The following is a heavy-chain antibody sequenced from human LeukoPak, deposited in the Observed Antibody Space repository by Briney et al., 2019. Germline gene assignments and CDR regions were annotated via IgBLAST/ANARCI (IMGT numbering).Heavy chain of an antibody. CDR3: ARELAAYPFDY. Sequence: PGGSLRLPCAASGFTFSSYAMHWVRQAPGKGLEWVAVISYDGSNKYYADSVKGRFTISRDNSKNTLYLQMNSLRAEDTAVYYCARELAAYPFDYWGQGTLVTVSS. J-gene: IGHJ4*02. D-gene: IGHD6-19*01. CDR2: ISYDGSNK. CDR1: GFTFSSYA. V-gene: IGHV3-30*01.